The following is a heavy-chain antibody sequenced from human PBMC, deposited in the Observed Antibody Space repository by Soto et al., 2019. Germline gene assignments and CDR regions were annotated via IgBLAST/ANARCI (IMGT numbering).Heavy chain of an antibody. V-gene: IGHV1-3*04. Sequence: GASVKVSCKASGYSFINYVLHWVRQAPGQGLEWMGWINTYNGNTKYSQKLQGRVTITRDTSATTVYMQLSSLRSEDTAVYFCARRHQLLSYAFGIWGQGTMVTVSS. CDR3: ARRHQLLSYAFGI. CDR2: INTYNGNT. J-gene: IGHJ3*02. D-gene: IGHD1-1*01. CDR1: GYSFINYV.